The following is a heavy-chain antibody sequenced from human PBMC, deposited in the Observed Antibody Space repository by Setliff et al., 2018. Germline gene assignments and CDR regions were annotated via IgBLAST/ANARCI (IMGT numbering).Heavy chain of an antibody. CDR1: GGSISSYY. V-gene: IGHV4-59*01. Sequence: SETLSLTCTVSGGSISSYYWSWIRQPPGKGLEWIGYIYYSGSTNYNPSLKSRVTISVDTSKNQFSLKLSSVTAADTAVYCCARDRGGDWIYYFDYWGQGTLVTVSS. CDR2: IYYSGST. CDR3: ARDRGGDWIYYFDY. J-gene: IGHJ4*02. D-gene: IGHD2-21*02.